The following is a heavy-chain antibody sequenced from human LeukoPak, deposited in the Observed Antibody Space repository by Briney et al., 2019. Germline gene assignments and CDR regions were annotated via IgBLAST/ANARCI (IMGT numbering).Heavy chain of an antibody. CDR2: IYYSGST. CDR3: ARSVGGWYYFDY. D-gene: IGHD6-19*01. V-gene: IGHV4-59*01. Sequence: SETLSLTCTVSGGSISSYYWSWIRQPPGKGLEWIGYIYYSGSTNYNPSLKSRVTISVDTSKNQFSLKLSSVTAADTAVYYCARSVGGWYYFDYCGQGTLVTVSS. J-gene: IGHJ4*02. CDR1: GGSISSYY.